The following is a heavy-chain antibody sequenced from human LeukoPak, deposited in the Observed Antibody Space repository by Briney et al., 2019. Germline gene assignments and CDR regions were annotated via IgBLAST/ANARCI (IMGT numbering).Heavy chain of an antibody. CDR3: ARGTVDWGFYYYYYMDV. J-gene: IGHJ6*03. CDR2: IYYSGST. Sequence: PSETLSLTCTVSGGSISSYYWSWIRQPPGKGLGWIGYIYYSGSTNYNPSLKSRVTISVDTSKNQFSLKLSSVTAADTAVYYCARGTVDWGFYYYYYMDVWGKGTTVTVSS. CDR1: GGSISSYY. D-gene: IGHD3/OR15-3a*01. V-gene: IGHV4-59*01.